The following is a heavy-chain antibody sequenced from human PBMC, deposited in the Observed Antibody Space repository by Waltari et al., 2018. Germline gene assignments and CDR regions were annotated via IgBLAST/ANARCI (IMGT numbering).Heavy chain of an antibody. J-gene: IGHJ4*02. V-gene: IGHV4-59*01. CDR2: IYFSGST. CDR3: ARFSTVTTNFDY. CDR1: GGSLNSYY. D-gene: IGHD4-17*01. Sequence: QVQLQESGPGLVKPSETLSLTCTVSGGSLNSYYWSWIRQPPGKGLEWIGDIYFSGSTNYNPSLQRRVTISIDTSKNHFSLRLSSVTAADTAVYYCARFSTVTTNFDYWGQGTLVSVSS.